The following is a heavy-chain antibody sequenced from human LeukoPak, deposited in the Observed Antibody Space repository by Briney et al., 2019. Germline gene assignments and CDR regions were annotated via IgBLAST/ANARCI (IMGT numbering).Heavy chain of an antibody. J-gene: IGHJ4*02. V-gene: IGHV3-74*01. Sequence: GGSLRLSCAASGFTFSTYWMHWVRQAPGKELVWVSRINSDGSSTNYADSVKGRFTISRDNAKNTLYLQMNSLRAEDTAVYCCARDLFVVLPTLWGQGTLVTVSS. CDR2: INSDGSST. CDR1: GFTFSTYW. D-gene: IGHD2-2*01. CDR3: ARDLFVVLPTL.